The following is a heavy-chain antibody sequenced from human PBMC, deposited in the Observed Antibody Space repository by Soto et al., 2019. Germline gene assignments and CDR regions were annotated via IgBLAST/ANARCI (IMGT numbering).Heavy chain of an antibody. CDR2: ISAYNGNT. CDR1: GYTFLSYG. Sequence: GASVKVSCKASGYTFLSYGISWVRQAPGQGLEWMGWISAYNGNTNYAQKLQGRVTMTTDTSTSTAYMELRSLRSDDTAVFYCARGVGSGSYYNQYNWFDPWGQGTRVTVSS. J-gene: IGHJ5*02. CDR3: ARGVGSGSYYNQYNWFDP. D-gene: IGHD3-10*01. V-gene: IGHV1-18*01.